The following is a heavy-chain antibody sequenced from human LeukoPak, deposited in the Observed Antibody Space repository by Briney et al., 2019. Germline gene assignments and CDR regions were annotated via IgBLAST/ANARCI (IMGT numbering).Heavy chain of an antibody. J-gene: IGHJ4*02. Sequence: PGGSLRLSCAASGFTFSSYAMHWVRQAPGKGLEWVAVISYDGSNKYYADSVKGRFTISRDNSKNTLYLQMNSLRAEDTAVYYCARAKAVPATAPPDYWGQGTLVTVSS. D-gene: IGHD2-2*01. CDR2: ISYDGSNK. CDR3: ARAKAVPATAPPDY. V-gene: IGHV3-30-3*01. CDR1: GFTFSSYA.